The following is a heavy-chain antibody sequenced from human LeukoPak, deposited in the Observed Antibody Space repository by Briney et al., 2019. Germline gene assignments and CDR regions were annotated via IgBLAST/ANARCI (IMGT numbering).Heavy chain of an antibody. J-gene: IGHJ4*02. V-gene: IGHV4-39*01. CDR3: ARYISGWYPGDD. CDR1: GGSISSSSYY. CDR2: IYYSGST. D-gene: IGHD6-19*01. Sequence: SETLSLTCTVSGGSISSSSYYWGWIRQPPGKGLEWIGSIYYSGSTYYNPSLKSRVTISVDTSKNQFSLKLSSVTAADTVVYYCARYISGWYPGDDWGQGTLVTVSS.